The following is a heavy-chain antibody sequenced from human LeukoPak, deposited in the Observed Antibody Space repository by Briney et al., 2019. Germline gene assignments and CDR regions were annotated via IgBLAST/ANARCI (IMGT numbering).Heavy chain of an antibody. CDR1: GYSFTSYW. Sequence: GESLRTSCKGSGYSFTSYWIGWVRQMPGKGLEWMGIIYPGDSDARYSPSFQGQVTISADKSISTAYLQWSSLKASDTAMYYCARLGADILTGRYYFDYWGQGTLVTVSS. CDR2: IYPGDSDA. J-gene: IGHJ4*02. V-gene: IGHV5-51*01. CDR3: ARLGADILTGRYYFDY. D-gene: IGHD3-9*01.